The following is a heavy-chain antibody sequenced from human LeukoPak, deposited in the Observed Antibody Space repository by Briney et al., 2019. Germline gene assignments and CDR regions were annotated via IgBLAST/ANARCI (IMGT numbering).Heavy chain of an antibody. CDR1: GYTFTSYG. D-gene: IGHD4-17*01. Sequence: GASVKVSCKASGYTFTSYGIIWVRQAPGQGLEWMGWISAYNGNTNYAQKLQGRVTMTTDTSTSTAYMELRSLRSDDTAVYYCARDGDYPRYYYYYGMDVWGQGTTVTVSS. CDR2: ISAYNGNT. CDR3: ARDGDYPRYYYYYGMDV. V-gene: IGHV1-18*01. J-gene: IGHJ6*02.